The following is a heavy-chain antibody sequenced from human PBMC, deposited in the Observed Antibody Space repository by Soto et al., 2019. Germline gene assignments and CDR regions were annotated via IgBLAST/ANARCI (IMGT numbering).Heavy chain of an antibody. CDR2: IYYSGST. D-gene: IGHD2-2*01. Sequence: LSLTCTVSGGSVSSGSYYWSWIRQPPGKGLEWIGYIYYSGSTNYNPSLKSRVTISVDTSKNQFSLKLSSVTAADTAVYYCARDSDIVVVPAAIIRGYGMDVWGQGTTVTVSS. J-gene: IGHJ6*02. CDR1: GGSVSSGSYY. CDR3: ARDSDIVVVPAAIIRGYGMDV. V-gene: IGHV4-61*01.